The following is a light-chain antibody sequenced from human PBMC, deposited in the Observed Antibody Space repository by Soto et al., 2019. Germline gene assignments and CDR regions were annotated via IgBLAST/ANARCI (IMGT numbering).Light chain of an antibody. CDR3: QQYHDWPPYT. CDR2: DAS. Sequence: EFVLTQSPGTLSLSTGERATLSCRASQTVRNNYLAWYQQKPGQAPRLLIYDASSRATGIPDRFSGGGSGTDFTLTISRLEPEDFAVYYCQQYHDWPPYTFGQGTKVDIK. V-gene: IGKV3-20*01. J-gene: IGKJ2*01. CDR1: QTVRNNY.